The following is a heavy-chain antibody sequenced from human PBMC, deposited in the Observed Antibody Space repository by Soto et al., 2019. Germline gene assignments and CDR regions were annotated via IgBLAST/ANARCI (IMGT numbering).Heavy chain of an antibody. CDR1: GFTFSIYS. V-gene: IGHV3-23*01. CDR2: VNVYNP. Sequence: EVQLLESGGGLVQPGGSLRLSCAASGFTFSIYSLSWVRQAPGKGLEWVSAVNVYNPHYADSVKGRFTISRDNDRSTPYLQKRSMRVEDTAIYDCGKVGPRTGTGWSEYFEHWGQGTLVTVS. D-gene: IGHD6-19*01. J-gene: IGHJ4*02. CDR3: GKVGPRTGTGWSEYFEH.